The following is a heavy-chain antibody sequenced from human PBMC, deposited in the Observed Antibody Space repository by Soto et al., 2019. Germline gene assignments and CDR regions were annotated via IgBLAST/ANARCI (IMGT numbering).Heavy chain of an antibody. D-gene: IGHD2-2*01. CDR3: VRDVVPAAMFYYYGMDV. V-gene: IGHV3-30-3*01. CDR2: ISYDGSNK. CDR1: GFTFSSYA. J-gene: IGHJ6*02. Sequence: PGGSLRLSCAASGFTFSSYAMHWVRQAPGKGLEWVAVISYDGSNKYYADSVKGRFTISRDNSKNTLYLQMNSLRAEDTAVYYCVRDVVPAAMFYYYGMDVWGQGTTVTVSS.